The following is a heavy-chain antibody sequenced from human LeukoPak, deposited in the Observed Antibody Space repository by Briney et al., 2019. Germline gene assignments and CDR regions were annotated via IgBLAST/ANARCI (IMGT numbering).Heavy chain of an antibody. V-gene: IGHV1-2*02. J-gene: IGHJ5*02. CDR1: GYTFTGYY. Sequence: GSVKVSCKASGYTFTGYYMHWVRQAPGQGLEWMGWINPNSGGTNYAQKFQGRVTMTRDTSISTAYMELSRLRSDDTAVYYCARPSTDGDWFDPWDQGTLVTVSS. CDR2: INPNSGGT. CDR3: ARPSTDGDWFDP. D-gene: IGHD4-17*01.